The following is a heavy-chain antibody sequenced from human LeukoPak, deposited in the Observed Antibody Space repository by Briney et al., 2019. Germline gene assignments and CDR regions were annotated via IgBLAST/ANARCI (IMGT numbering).Heavy chain of an antibody. CDR3: ARLRVGDYYGSGFYFDY. CDR2: IYYSGST. CDR1: GGSISGGGYY. J-gene: IGHJ4*02. V-gene: IGHV4-31*03. Sequence: SSETLSLTCTVSGGSISGGGYYWSWIRQHPGKGLEWIGYIYYSGSTYYNPSLKSRVTISVDSSKNQFSLKLSSVTAADTAVYYCARLRVGDYYGSGFYFDYWGQGTLVTVSS. D-gene: IGHD3-10*01.